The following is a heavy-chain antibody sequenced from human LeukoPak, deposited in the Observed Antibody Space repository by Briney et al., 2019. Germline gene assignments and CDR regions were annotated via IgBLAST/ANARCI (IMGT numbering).Heavy chain of an antibody. V-gene: IGHV4-61*02. CDR2: IYTSGST. CDR1: GGSISSGSYY. CDR3: ARGRSMFSSSWSN. Sequence: SETLSLTCTVSGGSISSGSYYWSWIRQPAGKGLEWIGRIYTSGSTNYNPSLKSRVTISVDTSKNQFSLKLSSVTAADTAVYYCARGRSMFSSSWSNWGQGTLVTVSS. D-gene: IGHD6-13*01. J-gene: IGHJ4*02.